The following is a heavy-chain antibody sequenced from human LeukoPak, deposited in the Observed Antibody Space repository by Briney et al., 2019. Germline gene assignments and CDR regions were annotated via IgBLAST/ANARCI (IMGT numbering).Heavy chain of an antibody. CDR1: GFTFSSYS. V-gene: IGHV3-21*01. D-gene: IGHD1-26*01. Sequence: PGGSLRLSCAGSGFTFSSYSINWVRQAPGKGLEWVSSISSSSNYIYYADSVKGRFTISRDNAKNSLSLQMNSLRAEDTAVYYCAREWETGAGRTFDIWGQGTMVTVSS. CDR2: ISSSSNYI. CDR3: AREWETGAGRTFDI. J-gene: IGHJ3*02.